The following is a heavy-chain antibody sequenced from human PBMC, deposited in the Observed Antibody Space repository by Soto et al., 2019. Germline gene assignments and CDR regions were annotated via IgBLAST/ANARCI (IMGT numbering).Heavy chain of an antibody. V-gene: IGHV1-18*01. CDR1: GYTFTSYG. D-gene: IGHD3-22*01. J-gene: IGHJ4*02. CDR2: ISAYNGNT. CDR3: AREQYYYDSSGQSLGYY. Sequence: ASVKVSCKASGYTFTSYGISWVRQAPGQGLEWMGWISAYNGNTNYAQKLQGRVTMTTDTSTSTAYMELRSLRSDDTAVYYCAREQYYYDSSGQSLGYYWGQGTLVTVSS.